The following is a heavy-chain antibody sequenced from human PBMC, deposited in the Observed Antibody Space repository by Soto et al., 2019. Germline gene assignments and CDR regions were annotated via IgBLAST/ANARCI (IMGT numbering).Heavy chain of an antibody. CDR3: ARYVDIVATVTGYYYYGMDV. V-gene: IGHV6-1*01. CDR1: GDSVSSNSAA. J-gene: IGHJ6*02. Sequence: SQTLSLTCAISGDSVSSNSAAWNWIRQSPSRGLEWLGRTYYRSKWYNDYAVSVKSRITINPDTSTNQFSLQLNSVTLEDTAVYYCARYVDIVATVTGYYYYGMDVWGQGTKVTVYS. D-gene: IGHD5-12*01. CDR2: TYYRSKWYN.